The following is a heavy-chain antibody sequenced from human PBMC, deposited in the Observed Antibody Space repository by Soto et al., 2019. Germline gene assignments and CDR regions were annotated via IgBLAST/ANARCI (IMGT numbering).Heavy chain of an antibody. J-gene: IGHJ4*02. D-gene: IGHD6-6*01. CDR3: ARGRPDFSSSSRARGNIDH. CDR2: IHYSGSI. Sequence: QVQSQESGPGLVKASQTLSLTCTVSYGSISSGGYYWSWIRQHPGKGLEWIGHIHYSGSIHYNPSLKSRAIISVDMSKNQFSLKLTSVTAADTAVYYCARGRPDFSSSSRARGNIDHWGQGALVTVSS. V-gene: IGHV4-31*03. CDR1: YGSISSGGYY.